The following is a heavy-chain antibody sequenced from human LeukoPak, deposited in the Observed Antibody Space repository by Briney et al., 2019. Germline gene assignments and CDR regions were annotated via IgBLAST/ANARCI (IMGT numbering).Heavy chain of an antibody. J-gene: IGHJ3*01. CDR2: IGSSGGST. D-gene: IGHD5-24*01. Sequence: QPGGSLRLSCAASGFTFSSYEMNWVRQAPGKGLEWVSLIGSSGGSTYYADSVKGRFTISRDNSKNTLSLQMNSLRVEDTAIYYCAKDIQLSTWGLGTMVTVSS. CDR3: AKDIQLST. CDR1: GFTFSSYE. V-gene: IGHV3-23*01.